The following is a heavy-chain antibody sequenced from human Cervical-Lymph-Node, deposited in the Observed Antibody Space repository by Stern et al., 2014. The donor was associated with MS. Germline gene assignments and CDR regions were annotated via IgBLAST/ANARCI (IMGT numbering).Heavy chain of an antibody. Sequence: QVQLVQSGAEVKKPWSSVKVSCKASGGTFSSNTVSWVRQAPGKGLEWMVRIIPIVGVTDYAQNFQGRVTITADKSTGTAYMELSRLRSEDTAVYYCARDGLSDAFEFWGQGTMVTVSS. CDR2: IIPIVGVT. CDR3: ARDGLSDAFEF. V-gene: IGHV1-69*09. D-gene: IGHD3-16*01. J-gene: IGHJ3*01. CDR1: GGTFSSNT.